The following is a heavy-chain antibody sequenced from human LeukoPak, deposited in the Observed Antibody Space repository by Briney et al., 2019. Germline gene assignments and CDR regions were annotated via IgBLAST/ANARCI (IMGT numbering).Heavy chain of an antibody. CDR3: ARDPVVDHYYYYMDV. CDR2: IYYSGST. CDR1: GGSFSGYY. V-gene: IGHV4-30-4*08. Sequence: SETLSLTCAVYGGSFSGYYWSWIRQPPGKGLEWIGYIYYSGSTYYNPSLKSRVTISVDTSKNQFSLKLSSVTAADTAVYYCARDPVVDHYYYYMDVWGKGTTVTVSS. J-gene: IGHJ6*03. D-gene: IGHD2-15*01.